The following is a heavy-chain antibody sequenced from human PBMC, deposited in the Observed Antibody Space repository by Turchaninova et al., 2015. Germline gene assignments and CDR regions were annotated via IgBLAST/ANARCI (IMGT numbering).Heavy chain of an antibody. D-gene: IGHD2-15*01. Sequence: EVQLVESGEGLVQPGGSLGRSCAASGFTFSSYAMHWVRQAPGKGLEYVSAISSNGGSTYYADSVKGRFTISRDNSKNTLYLQMGSLRAEDMAVYYCARVLVGGALDYWGQGTLVTVSS. V-gene: IGHV3-64*02. CDR1: GFTFSSYA. J-gene: IGHJ4*02. CDR3: ARVLVGGALDY. CDR2: ISSNGGST.